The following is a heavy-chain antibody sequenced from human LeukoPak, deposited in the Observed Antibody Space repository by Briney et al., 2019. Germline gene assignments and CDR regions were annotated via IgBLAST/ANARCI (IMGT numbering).Heavy chain of an antibody. J-gene: IGHJ3*02. V-gene: IGHV3-48*02. D-gene: IGHD3-22*01. CDR3: AGNSSGYYPDAFDI. CDR1: GFTFSSYS. CDR2: ISSSSSTI. Sequence: GGSLRLSCAASGFTFSSYSMNWVRQAPGKGLEWVSYISSSSSTIYYADSVKGRFTISRDNAKNSLYLQMNSLRDEDTAVYYCAGNSSGYYPDAFDIWGQGTMVTVSS.